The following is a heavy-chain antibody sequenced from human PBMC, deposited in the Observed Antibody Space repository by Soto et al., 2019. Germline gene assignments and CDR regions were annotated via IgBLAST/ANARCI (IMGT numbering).Heavy chain of an antibody. J-gene: IGHJ6*03. Sequence: GASVKVSCKASGYTFTSYGISWVRQAPGQGLEWMGWISAYNGNTNYAQKLQGRVTMTTATSTSTAYMELRSLRSDDTAVYYCARARDFWSGYYTGIGYYYYYYYMDVWGKGTTVTVSS. V-gene: IGHV1-18*01. D-gene: IGHD3-3*01. CDR2: ISAYNGNT. CDR1: GYTFTSYG. CDR3: ARARDFWSGYYTGIGYYYYYYYMDV.